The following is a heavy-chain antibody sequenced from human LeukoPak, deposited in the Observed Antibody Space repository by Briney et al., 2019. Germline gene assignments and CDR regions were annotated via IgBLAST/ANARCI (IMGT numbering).Heavy chain of an antibody. CDR1: GGTFSSYA. D-gene: IGHD4-17*01. Sequence: SVKVSCKASGGTFSSYASSWVRQAPGQGLEWMGGIIPIFGTANYAQKFQGRVTITADESTSTASMEPSRLRSEDTAVYSCASGGYGDYGGWFDPWGQGTLVTVSS. V-gene: IGHV1-69*13. J-gene: IGHJ5*02. CDR2: IIPIFGTA. CDR3: ASGGYGDYGGWFDP.